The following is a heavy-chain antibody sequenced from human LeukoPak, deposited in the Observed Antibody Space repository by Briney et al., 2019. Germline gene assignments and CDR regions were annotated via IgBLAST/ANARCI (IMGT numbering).Heavy chain of an antibody. Sequence: GGSLRLSCAASGFTFSSYSMNWVRQAPGKGLEWVSSISSSSSYIYYADSVKGRFTISRDNAKNTLNLQMNSLRVEDTAVYYCARESWGPVGPWGQGTLVTVSS. J-gene: IGHJ5*02. V-gene: IGHV3-21*01. CDR1: GFTFSSYS. D-gene: IGHD7-27*01. CDR2: ISSSSSYI. CDR3: ARESWGPVGP.